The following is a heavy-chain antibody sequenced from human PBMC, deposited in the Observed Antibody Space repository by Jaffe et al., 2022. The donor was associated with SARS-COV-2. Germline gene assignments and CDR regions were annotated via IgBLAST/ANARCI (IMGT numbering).Heavy chain of an antibody. CDR2: ISSSSSTI. J-gene: IGHJ3*02. CDR1: GFTFSSYS. Sequence: EVQLVESGGGLVQPGGSLRLSCAASGFTFSSYSMNWVRQAPGKGLEWVSYISSSSSTIYYADSVKGRFTISRDNAKNSLYLQMNSLRAEDTAVYYCASPYYDYVWGSYRPRYAFDIWGQGTMVTVSS. V-gene: IGHV3-48*01. D-gene: IGHD3-16*02. CDR3: ASPYYDYVWGSYRPRYAFDI.